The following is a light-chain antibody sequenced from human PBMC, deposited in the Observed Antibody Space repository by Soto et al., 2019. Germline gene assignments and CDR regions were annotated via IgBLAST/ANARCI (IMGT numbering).Light chain of an antibody. J-gene: IGKJ2*01. V-gene: IGKV1-39*01. Sequence: DIQMTQSPSSLSASVGDRVTITCRASQSIRTSLNWYQQKPGKAPKLLIYGGFSLQSGAPSRFSGSGSGTEFTLTIRRLQPEDFAVYYCQQSYSTPPTFGQGTKVEIK. CDR2: GGF. CDR1: QSIRTS. CDR3: QQSYSTPPT.